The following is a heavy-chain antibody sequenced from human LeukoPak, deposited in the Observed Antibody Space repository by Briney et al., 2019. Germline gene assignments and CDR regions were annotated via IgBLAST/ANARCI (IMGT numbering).Heavy chain of an antibody. CDR3: ARVSFYGDYDLETFGDY. J-gene: IGHJ4*02. D-gene: IGHD4-17*01. V-gene: IGHV3-21*01. Sequence: PGGSLRLSCAASGFTFSSYDMTWVRQAPGRGMEWVSSIRPSGDNTYYGDSVKGRFTISRDNAKNSLYLQMNSLRAEDTAVYYCARVSFYGDYDLETFGDYWGQGTLVTVSS. CDR1: GFTFSSYD. CDR2: IRPSGDNT.